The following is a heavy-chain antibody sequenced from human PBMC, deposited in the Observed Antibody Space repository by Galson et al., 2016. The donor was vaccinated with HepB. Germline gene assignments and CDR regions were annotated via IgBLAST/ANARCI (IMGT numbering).Heavy chain of an antibody. CDR1: GYTFTKYW. J-gene: IGHJ6*02. CDR3: ARRRDILTGYGYYYGMDV. V-gene: IGHV5-51*01. CDR2: TYADDSDT. Sequence: QSGAEVKKPGESLKISCKGSGYTFTKYWIAWVRQMPGKGLEWMGSTYADDSDTTYSPSFQGQVTISADRSINTAYLQWSSLKASETAMYYCARRRDILTGYGYYYGMDVWGQGTTVTVS. D-gene: IGHD3-9*01.